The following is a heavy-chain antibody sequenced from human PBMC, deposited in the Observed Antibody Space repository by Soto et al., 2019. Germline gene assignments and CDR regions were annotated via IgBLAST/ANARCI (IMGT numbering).Heavy chain of an antibody. V-gene: IGHV3-15*01. Sequence: GSLRLSCAASGFTFSNAWMSWVRQAPGKGLEWVGRIKSKTDGGTTDYAAPVKGRFTISRDDSKNTLYLQMNSLKTEDTAVYYCTTDSGYHSPLRYYYGMDVWGQGTTVTVSS. CDR1: GFTFSNAW. D-gene: IGHD5-12*01. CDR3: TTDSGYHSPLRYYYGMDV. J-gene: IGHJ6*02. CDR2: IKSKTDGGTT.